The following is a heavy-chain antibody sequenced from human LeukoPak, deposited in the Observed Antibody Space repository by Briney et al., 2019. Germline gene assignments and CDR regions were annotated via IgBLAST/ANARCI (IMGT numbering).Heavy chain of an antibody. CDR2: INNSGST. J-gene: IGHJ5*02. CDR3: ARARGIGYCSSTSCYRYSWFDP. CDR1: GGSFSGYY. D-gene: IGHD2-2*02. Sequence: SETLSLTCAVYGGSFSGYYWSWIRQPPGKGLEWIGEINNSGSTNYNPSLKSRVTISVDTSKDQFSLKLSCVTAADTAVYYCARARGIGYCSSTSCYRYSWFDPWGQGNLVTVSS. V-gene: IGHV4-34*01.